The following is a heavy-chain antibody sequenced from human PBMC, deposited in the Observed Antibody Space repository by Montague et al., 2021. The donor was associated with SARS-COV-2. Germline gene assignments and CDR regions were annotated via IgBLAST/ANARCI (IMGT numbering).Heavy chain of an antibody. CDR2: TYYRSKWYN. CDR3: ARDSEYSNDY. Sequence: CAISGDSVSSNTVAWNWFRQSPPRGLERLGRTYYRSKWYNDHAVSMQSRVTINPDTSKNQFSLHVNSVTPEDTAVYYCARDSEYSNDYWGQGLLVTVSS. V-gene: IGHV6-1*01. CDR1: GDSVSSNTVA. J-gene: IGHJ4*02. D-gene: IGHD6-6*01.